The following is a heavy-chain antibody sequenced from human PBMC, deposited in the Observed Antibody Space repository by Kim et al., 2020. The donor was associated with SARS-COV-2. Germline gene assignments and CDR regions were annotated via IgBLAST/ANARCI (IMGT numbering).Heavy chain of an antibody. CDR1: GGSISSSSYY. D-gene: IGHD3-10*01. Sequence: SETLSLTCTLSGGSISSSSYYWGWIRQPPGKGLEWIGSIYYSGSTSYNPSLETRVTISVDTSKNQFSLNLSSVTAADTAIYYCARDRSYYFGSGGQGGM. CDR2: IYYSGST. J-gene: IGHJ6*01. CDR3: ARDRSYYFGSGGQGGM. V-gene: IGHV4-39*07.